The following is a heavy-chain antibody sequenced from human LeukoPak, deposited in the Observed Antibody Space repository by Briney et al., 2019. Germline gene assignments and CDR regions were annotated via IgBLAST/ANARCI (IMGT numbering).Heavy chain of an antibody. CDR3: ARGVEPLAANTLAY. CDR2: LYSDGNT. V-gene: IGHV3-53*01. Sequence: PGGSLRLSCAASGFTVITNDVTWVRQAPGKGLEWVSVLYSDGNTKYADSVQGRFTISRDNPKNTLYLEMNSLSPDDTAVYYCARGVEPLAANTLAYWGQGTLVTVSS. J-gene: IGHJ4*02. D-gene: IGHD1-14*01. CDR1: GFTVITND.